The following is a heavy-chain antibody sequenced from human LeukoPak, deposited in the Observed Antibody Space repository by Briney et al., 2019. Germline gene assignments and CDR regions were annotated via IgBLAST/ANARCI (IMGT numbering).Heavy chain of an antibody. CDR1: GFTFSSYA. CDR2: ISGSGGST. CDR3: AKEKYSSSWYDQPFDY. D-gene: IGHD6-13*01. J-gene: IGHJ4*02. V-gene: IGHV3-23*01. Sequence: PGGSLRLSWAASGFTFSSYAMSWVRQAPGKGLEWVSAISGSGGSTYYADSVKGRFTISRDNSKNTLYLQMNSLRAEDTAVYYCAKEKYSSSWYDQPFDYWGQGTLVTVSS.